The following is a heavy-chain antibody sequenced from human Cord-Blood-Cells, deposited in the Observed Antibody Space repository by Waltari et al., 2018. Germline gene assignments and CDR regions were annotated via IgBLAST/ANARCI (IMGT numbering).Heavy chain of an antibody. Sequence: QVQLVQSGAEVKMPGSSVKVSCKASGGIFRRYAISWVRQAPGQGLEWMGGIIPIFGTAKYAQKFQGRVTITADESTSTAYMELSSLRSEDTVVYYCARERTATAYFDYWGQGTLVTVSS. J-gene: IGHJ4*02. D-gene: IGHD5-12*01. CDR1: GGIFRRYA. V-gene: IGHV1-69*01. CDR3: ARERTATAYFDY. CDR2: IIPIFGTA.